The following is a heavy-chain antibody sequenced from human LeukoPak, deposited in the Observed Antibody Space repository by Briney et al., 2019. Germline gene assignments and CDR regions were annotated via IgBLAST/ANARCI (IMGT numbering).Heavy chain of an antibody. CDR1: GYTFTSYY. V-gene: IGHV1-46*01. CDR2: INPSGGST. Sequence: ASVKVSCKASGYTFTSYYMHWVRQAPGQGLEWMGIINPSGGSTSYAQKFQGRVTMTRDMSTSTVYMELSSLRSEDTAVYYCARLRAEVATTGSDFDYWGQGTLVTVSS. D-gene: IGHD5-12*01. J-gene: IGHJ4*02. CDR3: ARLRAEVATTGSDFDY.